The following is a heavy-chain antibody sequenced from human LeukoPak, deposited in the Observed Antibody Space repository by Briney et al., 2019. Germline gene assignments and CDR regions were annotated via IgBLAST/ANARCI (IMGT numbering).Heavy chain of an antibody. J-gene: IGHJ4*02. CDR2: ISYDGSNK. Sequence: GGSLRLSCAASGFTFSSYAMHWVRQAPGKGLEWVAVISYDGSNKYYADSVKGRFTISRDNSKNTLHLQMNSLRAEGTAVYYCAIYGSGSPPYWGQGTLVTVSS. CDR3: AIYGSGSPPY. D-gene: IGHD3-10*01. V-gene: IGHV3-30-3*01. CDR1: GFTFSSYA.